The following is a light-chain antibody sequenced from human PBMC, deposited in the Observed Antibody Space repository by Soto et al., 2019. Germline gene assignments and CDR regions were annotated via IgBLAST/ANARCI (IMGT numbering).Light chain of an antibody. Sequence: IQMTQSPSTLSASIGDRVTITCQATQDIRKSLNWYQQKPGKAPKLLIYDASSLETGVPSRFSGSGSGTDSTLTISSLQPEDFATYYCQQYDNLPLIFGQGTRREIK. V-gene: IGKV1-33*01. CDR1: QDIRKS. J-gene: IGKJ5*01. CDR2: DAS. CDR3: QQYDNLPLI.